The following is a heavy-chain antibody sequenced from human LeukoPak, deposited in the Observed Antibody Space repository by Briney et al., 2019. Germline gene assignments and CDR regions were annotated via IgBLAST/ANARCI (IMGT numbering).Heavy chain of an antibody. V-gene: IGHV1-2*02. CDR3: ARGEAAVGELMNDY. CDR1: GYTFTGYY. J-gene: IGHJ4*02. Sequence: ASVKVSCKASGYTFTGYYMHWVRQAPGQGLEWMGWINPNSGGTNYAQEFQGRVTMTKDTSISTAYMELSRLRSDDTAVYYCARGEAAVGELMNDYWGQGTLVTVSS. CDR2: INPNSGGT. D-gene: IGHD1-26*01.